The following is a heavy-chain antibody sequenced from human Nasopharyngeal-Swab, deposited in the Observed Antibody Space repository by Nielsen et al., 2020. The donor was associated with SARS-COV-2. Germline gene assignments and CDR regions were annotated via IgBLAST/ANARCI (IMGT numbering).Heavy chain of an antibody. Sequence: GGSLRLSCAASGFSFSVSSLNWDRQASGKGLEWVGRIRSKVNSYATTYGVSVKGRFTISRDDSKNTAYLRMNSLKTEDTAVYYCARVNPISGSYYDAIDIWGQGTMVTVSS. CDR2: IRSKVNSYAT. D-gene: IGHD1-26*01. V-gene: IGHV3-73*01. CDR3: ARVNPISGSYYDAIDI. J-gene: IGHJ3*02. CDR1: GFSFSVSS.